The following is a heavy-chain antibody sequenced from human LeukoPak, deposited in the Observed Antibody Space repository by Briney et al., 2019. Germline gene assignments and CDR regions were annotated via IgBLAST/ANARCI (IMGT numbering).Heavy chain of an antibody. V-gene: IGHV3-11*04. J-gene: IGHJ5*02. CDR2: ISSSGSTI. CDR1: GFAFSDYY. CDR3: ARDARGRSWSLNWFDP. D-gene: IGHD6-13*01. Sequence: GGSLRLSCAASGFAFSDYYMSWIRQAPGKGLEWVSYISSSGSTIYYADSVKGRFTISRDNAKNSLYLQMNSLRAEDTAAYYCARDARGRSWSLNWFDPWGQGTLVTVSS.